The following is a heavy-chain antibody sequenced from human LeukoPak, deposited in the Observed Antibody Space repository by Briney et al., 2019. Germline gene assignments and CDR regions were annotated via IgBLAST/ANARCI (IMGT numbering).Heavy chain of an antibody. Sequence: ASVKVSCKASGYTFTSYSINWVRQAPGQGLEWMGWISAYNGNTKYAQKLQGRVTMTTDTSTSTAYMELRSLRSDDTAVYYCARSKGLRSVGGFDYWGQGTLVTVSS. D-gene: IGHD4-23*01. CDR1: GYTFTSYS. CDR3: ARSKGLRSVGGFDY. J-gene: IGHJ4*02. CDR2: ISAYNGNT. V-gene: IGHV1-18*01.